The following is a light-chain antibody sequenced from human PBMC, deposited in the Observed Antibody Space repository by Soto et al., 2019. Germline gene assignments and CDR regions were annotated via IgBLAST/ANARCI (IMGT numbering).Light chain of an antibody. CDR3: QHRYNWPPIT. Sequence: EIVMTQSPGTLSLSPWERATLSCRASQSVSSYLAWYQQKPGQAPRLLIYDASNRATGIPARFSGSGSGTDFTLTISSLEPEDFAVYYCQHRYNWPPITFGQGTRLEIK. J-gene: IGKJ5*01. CDR2: DAS. CDR1: QSVSSY. V-gene: IGKV3-11*01.